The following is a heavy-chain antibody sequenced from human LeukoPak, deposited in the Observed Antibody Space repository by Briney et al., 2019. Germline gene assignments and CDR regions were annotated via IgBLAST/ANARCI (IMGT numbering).Heavy chain of an antibody. Sequence: GGSLRLSCAASGFTFSNYWMSWVRQAPGKGLEWVANIKEDGSDKYYVDSMKGRFTISRDNAKNSLFLQMDNLRVEDTAVYYCARGGVRGVIVRPPDYWGQGTLVTVSS. D-gene: IGHD3-10*01. CDR1: GFTFSNYW. CDR3: ARGGVRGVIVRPPDY. CDR2: IKEDGSDK. V-gene: IGHV3-7*01. J-gene: IGHJ4*02.